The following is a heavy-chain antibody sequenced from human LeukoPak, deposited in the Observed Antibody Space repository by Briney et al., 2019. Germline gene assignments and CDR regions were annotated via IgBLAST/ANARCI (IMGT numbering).Heavy chain of an antibody. D-gene: IGHD6-13*01. CDR1: GYTFSSYG. CDR2: TSVYNGKT. CDR3: ARDLQQLVVDY. Sequence: ASVKVSCRASGYTFSSYGINWVRQAPGQGLEWMGWTSVYNGKTIYAQKFQGRVTMTTDTSTSTAYMELRSLRSDDTAIYYCARDLQQLVVDYWGQGTLVTVSS. J-gene: IGHJ4*02. V-gene: IGHV1-18*01.